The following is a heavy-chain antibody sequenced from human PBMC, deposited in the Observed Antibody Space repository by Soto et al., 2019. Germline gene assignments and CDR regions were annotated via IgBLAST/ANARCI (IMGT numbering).Heavy chain of an antibody. CDR1: GFTFSSYA. J-gene: IGHJ6*02. CDR3: ASPVTIFGVVSKPRSYYYYGMDV. V-gene: IGHV3-30-3*01. Sequence: PGGSLRLSCAASGFTFSSYAMHWVRQAPGKGLEWVAVISYDGSNKYYADSVKGRFTISRDNSKNTLYLQMNSLRAEDTAAYYCASPVTIFGVVSKPRSYYYYGMDVWGQGTTVTVSS. D-gene: IGHD3-3*01. CDR2: ISYDGSNK.